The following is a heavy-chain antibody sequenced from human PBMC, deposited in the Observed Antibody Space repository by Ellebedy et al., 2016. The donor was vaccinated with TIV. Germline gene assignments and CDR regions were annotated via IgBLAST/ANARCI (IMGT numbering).Heavy chain of an antibody. CDR2: IYSGGST. J-gene: IGHJ6*02. CDR3: ARKYYYDSGSYNNPYTPNYYYGMDV. V-gene: IGHV3-53*01. D-gene: IGHD3-10*01. Sequence: GESLKISXAASGFTVSGNYMSWVRQAPGKGLEWVSVIYSGGSTYYADSVKGRFTISRDKSKNTLYLQMNSLRAEDTAVYYCARKYYYDSGSYNNPYTPNYYYGMDVWGQGTTVTVSS. CDR1: GFTVSGNY.